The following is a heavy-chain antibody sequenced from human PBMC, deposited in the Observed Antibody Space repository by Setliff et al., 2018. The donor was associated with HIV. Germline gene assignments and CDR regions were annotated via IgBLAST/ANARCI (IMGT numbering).Heavy chain of an antibody. J-gene: IGHJ4*02. V-gene: IGHV4-59*08. D-gene: IGHD6-13*01. CDR2: IYYSGSS. Sequence: TSETLSLTCTVSGGSISGDYWSWIRQPPGKGLEWIGHIYYSGSSDYNPSLKSRVSISVDTSKNRFSLNLSSVIAADTAMYYCARTISLFPGFAAAGLWGQGTLVTVSS. CDR3: ARTISLFPGFAAAGL. CDR1: GGSISGDY.